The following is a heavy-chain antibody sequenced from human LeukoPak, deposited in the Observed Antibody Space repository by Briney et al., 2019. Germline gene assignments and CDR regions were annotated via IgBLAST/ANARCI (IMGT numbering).Heavy chain of an antibody. V-gene: IGHV3-49*04. D-gene: IGHD2-15*01. CDR3: TRGRLGYCSGGSCSYFDY. Sequence: GGTLRLSSTPSLFTFGDSISWVRQAPGKGLEWVGFIRCKAYGGTTEYAASVTGRFTISRDDSKSISYLQRNSLKTEDTAVYYCTRGRLGYCSGGSCSYFDYWGQGTLVTVSS. CDR1: LFTFGDS. J-gene: IGHJ4*02. CDR2: IRCKAYGGTT.